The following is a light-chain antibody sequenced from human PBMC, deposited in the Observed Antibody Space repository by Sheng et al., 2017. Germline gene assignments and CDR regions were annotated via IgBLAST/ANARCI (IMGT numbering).Light chain of an antibody. CDR3: QAWDRRTVL. Sequence: SYALTQPPSVSVSPGQTASITCSGGKFVNKYVSWYQQKPGQSPVLVVYLDNKRPSGIPGRFSGSNSGNAATLTISETQPLDEADYYCQAWDRRTVLFGGGAKLTVL. CDR2: LDN. V-gene: IGLV3-1*01. J-gene: IGLJ2*01. CDR1: KFVNKY.